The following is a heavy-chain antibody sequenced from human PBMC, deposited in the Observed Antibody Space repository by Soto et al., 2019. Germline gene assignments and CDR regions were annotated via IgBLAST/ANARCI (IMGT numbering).Heavy chain of an antibody. CDR2: IFSSGNT. CDR3: AREYYYGSASYRGMDV. CDR1: GAAISPYC. V-gene: IGHV4-59*01. Sequence: SQTLSLTGTVSGAAISPYCWTCNRQPPRKGLAWIGYIFSSGNTNSNPSLKSRVTISVDTSKYQFSLKLSSVTAADTAVYYCAREYYYGSASYRGMDVWGQGTTVTVSS. D-gene: IGHD3-10*01. J-gene: IGHJ6*02.